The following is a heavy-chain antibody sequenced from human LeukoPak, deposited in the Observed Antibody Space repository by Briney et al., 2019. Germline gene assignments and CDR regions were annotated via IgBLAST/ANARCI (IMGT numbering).Heavy chain of an antibody. V-gene: IGHV3-7*04. CDR2: IKQDGCEK. D-gene: IGHD3-16*01. J-gene: IGHJ5*02. CDR1: GFIFSNYW. Sequence: GGSLRLSCSASGFIFSNYWMTCVRQAPGKGLEWVANIKQDGCEKYYVDSVKGRFTISRDNAKKSLYLQMNSLRAEDTAVYFCARDMIILQSWGQGTLVTVSS. CDR3: ARDMIILQS.